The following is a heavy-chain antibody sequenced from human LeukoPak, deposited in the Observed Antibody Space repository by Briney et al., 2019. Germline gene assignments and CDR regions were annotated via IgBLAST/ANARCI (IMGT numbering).Heavy chain of an antibody. CDR3: ARFAAGGSYYYYMDI. D-gene: IGHD6-25*01. CDR2: INWNGGST. CDR1: GFTFDDYG. J-gene: IGHJ6*03. V-gene: IGHV3-20*04. Sequence: GGSLRLSCAASGFTFDDYGMSWVRQAPGKGLEWVSGINWNGGSTGYADSVKGRFTISRDNAKNSLYLQMNSLRADDTAVYYCARFAAGGSYYYYMDIWGQGTTVTVSS.